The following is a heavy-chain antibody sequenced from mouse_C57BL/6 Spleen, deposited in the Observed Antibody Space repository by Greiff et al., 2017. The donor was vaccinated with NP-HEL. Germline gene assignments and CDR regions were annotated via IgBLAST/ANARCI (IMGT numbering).Heavy chain of an antibody. CDR3: ANNYYGRAWFAY. V-gene: IGHV5-17*01. D-gene: IGHD1-1*01. Sequence: VQLKESGGGLVKPGGSLKLSCAASGFTFSDYGMHWVRQAPEKGLEWVAYISSGSSTIYYADTVKGRFTISRDNAKNTLFLQMTSLRSEDTAMYYCANNYYGRAWFAYWGQGTLVTVSA. CDR2: ISSGSSTI. J-gene: IGHJ3*01. CDR1: GFTFSDYG.